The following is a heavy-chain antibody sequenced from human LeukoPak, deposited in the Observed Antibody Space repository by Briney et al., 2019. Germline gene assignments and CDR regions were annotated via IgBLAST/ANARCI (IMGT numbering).Heavy chain of an antibody. CDR3: ARNSGSYCVGHPFDY. J-gene: IGHJ4*02. Sequence: GGSLRLSCAASGFTFSSYSMNWVRQAPGKGLEWVSSISSSSSYIYYADSVKGRFTISRDNAKNSLYLQMNSLRAEDTAVYYCARNSGSYCVGHPFDYWGQGTLVTVSS. CDR2: ISSSSSYI. V-gene: IGHV3-21*01. D-gene: IGHD1-26*01. CDR1: GFTFSSYS.